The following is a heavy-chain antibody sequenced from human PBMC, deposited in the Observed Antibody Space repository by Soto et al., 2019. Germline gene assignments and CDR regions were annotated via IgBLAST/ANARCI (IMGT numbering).Heavy chain of an antibody. J-gene: IGHJ6*02. Sequence: QVQLQESGPGLVKPSETLSLTCTVSGGSVSSGSYYWSWIRQPPGKGLEWIGYIYYSGSTNYNPSRKSRVTISVDTSKNQFSLKLSSVTAADTAVYYCARDRPRYALYGMDVWGQGTTVTVSS. V-gene: IGHV4-61*01. CDR1: GGSVSSGSYY. CDR2: IYYSGST. CDR3: ARDRPRYALYGMDV. D-gene: IGHD2-8*01.